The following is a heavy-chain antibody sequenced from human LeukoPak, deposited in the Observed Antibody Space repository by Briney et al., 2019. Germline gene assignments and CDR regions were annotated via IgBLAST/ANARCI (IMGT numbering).Heavy chain of an antibody. V-gene: IGHV4-59*01. CDR3: ARADSATYYKQGFDY. D-gene: IGHD1-26*01. Sequence: SETLSLTCTVSGGSIRSSYWSWIRQPPGKGLEWIGYIYYSGSTNYNPSLKSRVTISVDTSKNQFSLKLSSVTAADTAVYYCARADSATYYKQGFDYWGQGTLVTVSS. CDR1: GGSIRSSY. J-gene: IGHJ4*02. CDR2: IYYSGST.